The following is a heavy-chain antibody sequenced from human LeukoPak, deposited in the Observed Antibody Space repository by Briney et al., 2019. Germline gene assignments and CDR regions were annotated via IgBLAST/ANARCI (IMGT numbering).Heavy chain of an antibody. CDR2: IYHSGST. CDR1: GYSISSGYY. V-gene: IGHV4-38-2*01. J-gene: IGHJ4*02. D-gene: IGHD2-15*01. CDR3: ARGSVVAATHDY. Sequence: PSETLSLTCAVSGYSISSGYYWGRIRQPPGKGLEWIGSIYHSGSTYYNPSLKSRVTISVDTSKNQFSLKLSSVTAADTAVYYCARGSVVAATHDYWGQGTLVTVSS.